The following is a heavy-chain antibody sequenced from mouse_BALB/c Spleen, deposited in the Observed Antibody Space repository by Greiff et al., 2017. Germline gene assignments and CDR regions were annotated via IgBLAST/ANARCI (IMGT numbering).Heavy chain of an antibody. D-gene: IGHD1-2*01. Sequence: VQLQESGPGLVAPSQSLSITCTVSGFSLTGYGVNWVRQPPGKGLEWLGMIWGDGSTDYNSALKSRLSISKDNSKSQVFLKMNSLQTDDTARYYCASPLITTATGDAMDYWGQGTSVTVSS. CDR3: ASPLITTATGDAMDY. CDR1: GFSLTGYG. J-gene: IGHJ4*01. V-gene: IGHV2-6-7*01. CDR2: IWGDGST.